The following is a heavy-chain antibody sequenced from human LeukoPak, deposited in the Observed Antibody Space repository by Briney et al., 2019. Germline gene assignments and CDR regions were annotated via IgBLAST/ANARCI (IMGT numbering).Heavy chain of an antibody. V-gene: IGHV4-39*07. CDR2: IYHSGST. CDR1: GVSISSVSYY. Sequence: PSETLSLTCTVSGVSISSVSYYWDWIRQPPGKGLEWIGSIYHSGSTYYNPSLRSRVTISVDMSKNQFSLKLSSVTAADTAVYYCARYDVGWYYFDYWGQGTLVTVSS. CDR3: ARYDVGWYYFDY. J-gene: IGHJ4*02. D-gene: IGHD6-19*01.